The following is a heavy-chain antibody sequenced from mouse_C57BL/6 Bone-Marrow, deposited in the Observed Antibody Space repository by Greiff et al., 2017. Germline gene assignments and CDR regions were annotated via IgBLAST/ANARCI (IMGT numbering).Heavy chain of an antibody. Sequence: QVQLQQSGAELVKPGASVKLSCKASGYTFTSYWMHWVKQRPGQGLEWIGMIHPNSGSTNYNEKFKSKATLTVDKSSSTAYMQLSSLTSDDSAVYYCARSGAYFDYWGQGTILTVSS. D-gene: IGHD3-1*01. J-gene: IGHJ2*01. CDR1: GYTFTSYW. CDR3: ARSGAYFDY. CDR2: IHPNSGST. V-gene: IGHV1-64*01.